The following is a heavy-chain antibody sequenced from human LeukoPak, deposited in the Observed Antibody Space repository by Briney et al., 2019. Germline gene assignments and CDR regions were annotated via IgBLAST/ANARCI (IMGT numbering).Heavy chain of an antibody. D-gene: IGHD6-19*01. V-gene: IGHV4-39*01. CDR1: GGSISSSSYY. CDR3: ARHKQWLGKTFDY. J-gene: IGHJ4*02. Sequence: PSETLSLTCTVSGGSISSSSYYWVWIRQPPGKGLEWIGSIYYSGSTYYNPSLKSRVTISVDTSKNQFSLKLSSVTAADTAVYYCARHKQWLGKTFDYWGQGTLVTVSS. CDR2: IYYSGST.